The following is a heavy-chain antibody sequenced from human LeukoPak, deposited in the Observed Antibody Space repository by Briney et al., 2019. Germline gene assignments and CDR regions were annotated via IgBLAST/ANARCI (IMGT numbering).Heavy chain of an antibody. V-gene: IGHV1-2*02. D-gene: IGHD6-6*01. J-gene: IGHJ4*02. CDR1: GYTFTGYY. Sequence: ASVKVSCKASGYTFTGYYMHWVRQAPGQGLEWVGSINPNTGDTNYPQNFQGRVTMTRDTSISTAYMELSRLRSDDTAVYYCARGGWGSSPYFDYWGRGTLVTVSS. CDR2: INPNTGDT. CDR3: ARGGWGSSPYFDY.